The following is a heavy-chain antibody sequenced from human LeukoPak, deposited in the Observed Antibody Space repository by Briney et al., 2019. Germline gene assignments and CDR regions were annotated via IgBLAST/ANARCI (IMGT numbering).Heavy chain of an antibody. CDR2: INPNSGGT. V-gene: IGHV1-2*02. J-gene: IGHJ4*02. CDR3: ARVQAECSGGSCYYNY. Sequence: VASVKVSCKASGYTFTGYYMHWVRQAPGQGLEWMGWINPNSGGTNYAQKLQGRVTMTRDTSISTAYMELSRLRSDDTAVYYCARVQAECSGGSCYYNYWGQGTLVTVSS. D-gene: IGHD2-15*01. CDR1: GYTFTGYY.